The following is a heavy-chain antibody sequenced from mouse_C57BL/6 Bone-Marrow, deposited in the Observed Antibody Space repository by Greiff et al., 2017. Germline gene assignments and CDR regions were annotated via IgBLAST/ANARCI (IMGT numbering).Heavy chain of an antibody. Sequence: QVQLQQPGAELVKPGASVKLSCKASGYTFTSYWMHWVKQRPGQGLEWIGMIHPNIGSTNYNEKFKSKATLTVDKSSSTAYMHLSSLTSEDSAVYYCARWGYYGNYAGFAYWGQGTLVTVSA. D-gene: IGHD2-1*01. V-gene: IGHV1-64*01. CDR1: GYTFTSYW. CDR2: IHPNIGST. J-gene: IGHJ3*01. CDR3: ARWGYYGNYAGFAY.